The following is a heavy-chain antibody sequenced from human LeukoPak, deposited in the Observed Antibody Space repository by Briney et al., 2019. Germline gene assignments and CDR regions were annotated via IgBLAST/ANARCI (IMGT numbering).Heavy chain of an antibody. CDR1: GYTLTELS. CDR2: FDPEDGEA. D-gene: IGHD3-22*01. V-gene: IGHV1-24*01. J-gene: IGHJ4*02. Sequence: ASVKVSCEVSGYTLTELSTHWVRQAPGKGLEWMGGFDPEDGEAIYAQKFQGRVTMTEDTSTDTAYMELSSLRSEGTAVYYCTTANRLTRDSSGYYPDSWGQGTLVTVSS. CDR3: TTANRLTRDSSGYYPDS.